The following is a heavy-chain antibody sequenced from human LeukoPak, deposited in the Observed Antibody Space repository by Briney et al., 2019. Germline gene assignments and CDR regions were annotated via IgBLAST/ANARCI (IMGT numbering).Heavy chain of an antibody. Sequence: TGGSLRLSCAASGFTFSNYWMHWVRQVPGKGLVWVSRINLDGSSATYADSVKGRFTISRDNAKNTLYLQMNSLSAEDTAVYYCASGFLSGRGVVGYWGQGTLVTVSS. V-gene: IGHV3-74*01. J-gene: IGHJ4*02. CDR2: INLDGSSA. CDR1: GFTFSNYW. CDR3: ASGFLSGRGVVGY. D-gene: IGHD3-10*01.